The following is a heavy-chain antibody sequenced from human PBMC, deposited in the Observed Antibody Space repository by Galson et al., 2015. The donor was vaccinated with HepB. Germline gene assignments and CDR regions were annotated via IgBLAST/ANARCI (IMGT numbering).Heavy chain of an antibody. V-gene: IGHV3-30*02. J-gene: IGHJ4*02. D-gene: IGHD3-10*01. Sequence: SLRLSCAASGFTFSSYGMHWVRQAPGKGLEWVAFIRYDGSNKYYADSVKGRFTISRDNSKNTLYLQMNSLRAEDTAVYYCAKEGVRGVTQTGDYWGQGTLVTVSS. CDR1: GFTFSSYG. CDR3: AKEGVRGVTQTGDY. CDR2: IRYDGSNK.